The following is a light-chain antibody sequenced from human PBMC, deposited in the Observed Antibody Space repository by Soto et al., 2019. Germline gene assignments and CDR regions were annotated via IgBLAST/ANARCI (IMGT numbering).Light chain of an antibody. CDR2: SAS. Sequence: QLTQSPSSLSASVGDTVTITCRSSQAIGSYFAWYQQRPGTAPKLLIYSASTLHSGVPSRFSGSGSGTDFTLTISSLQPEDFATYYCQQVDSYPRTFGPGTTVEI. J-gene: IGKJ3*01. CDR3: QQVDSYPRT. V-gene: IGKV1-9*01. CDR1: QAIGSY.